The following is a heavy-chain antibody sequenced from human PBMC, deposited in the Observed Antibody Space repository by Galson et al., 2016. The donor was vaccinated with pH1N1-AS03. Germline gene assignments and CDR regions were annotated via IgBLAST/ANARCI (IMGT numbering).Heavy chain of an antibody. CDR2: ISTSSSSI. CDR1: GFPFSGYS. D-gene: IGHD6-19*01. Sequence: SLRLSCAASGFPFSGYSMNWVRQAPGKGLEWVSFISTSSSSIYYADSVKGRFTISRDNAQNLLYLQMNSLRDEDTAVYYCARDGPPQGISVAGSFDFWGQGTLVTFPS. CDR3: ARDGPPQGISVAGSFDF. V-gene: IGHV3-21*01. J-gene: IGHJ4*02.